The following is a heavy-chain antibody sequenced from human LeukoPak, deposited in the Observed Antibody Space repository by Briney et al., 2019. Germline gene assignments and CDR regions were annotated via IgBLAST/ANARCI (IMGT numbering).Heavy chain of an antibody. CDR2: IICSGGTT. Sequence: GSLRPPCSASGFSFNNYAKGWGRQAPGEGLEVVSTIICSGGTTYYADPVKGRFTISRENSKNTLYLQMNSLRAEDTALYYCAKSEDEIYFRFLGDWGQGTLVTVSS. J-gene: IGHJ1*01. CDR3: AKSEDEIYFRFLGD. CDR1: GFSFNNYA. D-gene: IGHD2/OR15-2a*01. V-gene: IGHV3-23*01.